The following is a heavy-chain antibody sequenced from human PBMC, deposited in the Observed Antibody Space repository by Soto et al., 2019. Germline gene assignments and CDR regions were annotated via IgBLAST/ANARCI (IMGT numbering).Heavy chain of an antibody. V-gene: IGHV1-46*01. CDR3: ARGISTTRYYYYYGMDV. Sequence: ASVKVSCKASGYTLTSYYLHWVRQAPGQGPKWMGIINPSGGITNDAQKFQDRVTMTSDTSTSTGYRELSSLRSEDTAVYYCARGISTTRYYYYYGMDVWGQGTTVPVSS. J-gene: IGHJ6*02. CDR1: GYTLTSYY. D-gene: IGHD2-2*01. CDR2: INPSGGIT.